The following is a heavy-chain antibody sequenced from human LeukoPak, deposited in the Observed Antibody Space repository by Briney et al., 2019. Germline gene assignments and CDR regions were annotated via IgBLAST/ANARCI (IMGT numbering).Heavy chain of an antibody. V-gene: IGHV1-69*04. CDR3: ARDVVAVPAAKFFDY. D-gene: IGHD2-2*01. CDR2: IIPILGIA. CDR1: GGTFSSYA. Sequence: SVKVSCKASGGTFSSYAISWVRQAPGQGLEWMGRIIPILGIANYAQKFQGRVTITADKSTSTAYMELSSLRSEDTAVYYCARDVVAVPAAKFFDYWGQGTLVTVSS. J-gene: IGHJ4*02.